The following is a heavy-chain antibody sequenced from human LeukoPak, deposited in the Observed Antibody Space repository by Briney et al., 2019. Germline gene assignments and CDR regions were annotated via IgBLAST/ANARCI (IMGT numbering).Heavy chain of an antibody. D-gene: IGHD4-17*01. V-gene: IGHV1-18*01. Sequence: GASVKVSCKASGGTFSSYAISWVRQAPGQGLEWMGWISAYNGNTNYAQKLQGRVTMTTDTSTSTAYMELRSLRSDDTAVYYCARVDDGDPARADYWGQGTLVTVSS. CDR3: ARVDDGDPARADY. CDR1: GGTFSSYA. CDR2: ISAYNGNT. J-gene: IGHJ4*02.